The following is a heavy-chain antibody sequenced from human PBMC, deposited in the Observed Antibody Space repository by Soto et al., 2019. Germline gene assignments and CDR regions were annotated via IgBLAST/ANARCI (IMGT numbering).Heavy chain of an antibody. D-gene: IGHD1-26*01. V-gene: IGHV3-74*01. CDR3: ENSYWPVGNY. Sequence: GGSLRLSCVVSEFTFSSSWMHWVRQAPGKGLVWVSRIKNDGSGTSYADSVKGRFTISRDNAKNTLYLQMNSLRAEDTAVYYCENSYWPVGNYWGQGTLVTVSS. CDR2: IKNDGSGT. CDR1: EFTFSSSW. J-gene: IGHJ4*02.